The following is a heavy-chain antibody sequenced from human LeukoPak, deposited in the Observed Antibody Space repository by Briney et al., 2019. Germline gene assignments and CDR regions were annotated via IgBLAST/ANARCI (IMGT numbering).Heavy chain of an antibody. V-gene: IGHV3-23*01. CDR2: IRGNAGTT. D-gene: IGHD6-13*01. CDR3: ATSPSKSSSWHFDY. CDR1: GFIFSNYA. Sequence: GGSLRLSCAASGFIFSNYAMIWVRQAPGKGLEWVSSIRGNAGTTYYADSVKGRFNIFRDNSKNMLYLQMNSLRVEDTAVYYCATSPSKSSSWHFDYWGQGTLVTVSS. J-gene: IGHJ4*02.